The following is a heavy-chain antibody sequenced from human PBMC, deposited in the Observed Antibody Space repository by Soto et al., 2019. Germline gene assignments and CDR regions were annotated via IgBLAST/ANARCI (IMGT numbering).Heavy chain of an antibody. CDR3: ARDRDPVPEYSYGYHYYYGMDV. V-gene: IGHV4-31*03. J-gene: IGHJ6*02. D-gene: IGHD5-18*01. CDR2: IYYSGST. CDR1: GGSISSGGYY. Sequence: QVQLQESGPGLVKPSQTLSLTCTVSGGSISSGGYYWSWIRQHPGKGLEWIGYIYYSGSTYYNSSLKSRVPISGDTSKNPFSRKLRSVTAAGTAVYFCARDRDPVPEYSYGYHYYYGMDVWDQGTTVTVSS.